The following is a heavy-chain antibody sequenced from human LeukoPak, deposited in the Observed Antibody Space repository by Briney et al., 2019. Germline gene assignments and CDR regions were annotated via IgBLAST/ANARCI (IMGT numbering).Heavy chain of an antibody. Sequence: GGSLRLSCAASGFTFSSDVMSWVRQAPGKGLEWVSAISGSGGRTYYADSVKGRFTISRDNSKNTLYLQMTSLRAEDTAVYYCAKVRAPRQYYFDYWGQGTLVTVSS. V-gene: IGHV3-23*01. CDR2: ISGSGGRT. CDR3: AKVRAPRQYYFDY. J-gene: IGHJ4*02. D-gene: IGHD1-26*01. CDR1: GFTFSSDV.